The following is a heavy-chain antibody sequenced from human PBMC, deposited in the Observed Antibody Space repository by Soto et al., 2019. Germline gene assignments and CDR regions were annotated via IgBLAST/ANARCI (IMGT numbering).Heavy chain of an antibody. CDR1: GGPIDSGGYY. CDR2: AYYSGTT. D-gene: IGHD5-12*01. Sequence: PSETLSLTCAVSGGPIDSGGYYWSWIRQHPGKGLEWVGHAYYSGTTYYSPSLKSRISISLDTSKNQFSLKLSSMTAADSAIYYCASGYNFPFHSWGHGTLVTVSS. V-gene: IGHV4-31*11. J-gene: IGHJ5*01. CDR3: ASGYNFPFHS.